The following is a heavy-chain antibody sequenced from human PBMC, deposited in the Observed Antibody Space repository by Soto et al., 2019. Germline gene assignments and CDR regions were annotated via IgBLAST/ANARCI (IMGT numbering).Heavy chain of an antibody. CDR2: IYYSGST. V-gene: IGHV4-59*01. CDR1: GGSISSYY. J-gene: IGHJ4*02. Sequence: SETLSLTCTVSGGSISSYYWSWIRQPPGKGLEWIGYIYYSGSTNYNPSLKSRVTISVDTSKNQFSLKLSSVTAADTAVYYCARAESIVVVPAAIGGYIDYWGQGTLVTVSS. D-gene: IGHD2-2*02. CDR3: ARAESIVVVPAAIGGYIDY.